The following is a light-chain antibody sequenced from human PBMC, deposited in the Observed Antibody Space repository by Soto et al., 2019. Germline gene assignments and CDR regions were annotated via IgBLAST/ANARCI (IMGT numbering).Light chain of an antibody. V-gene: IGLV3-21*02. Sequence: SYELTQPPSVSGAPGQTAEISCGGANIESTGVHWYQQKPGQAPVLVGYDDSDRPSEIPERFSGSNSGNTATLTISRVEAGDEDDYYCQVWHSGSDQYVFGAGTKVTVL. CDR2: DDS. CDR3: QVWHSGSDQYV. CDR1: NIESTG. J-gene: IGLJ1*01.